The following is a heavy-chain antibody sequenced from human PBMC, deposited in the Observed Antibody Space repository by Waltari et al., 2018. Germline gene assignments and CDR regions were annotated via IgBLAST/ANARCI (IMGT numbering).Heavy chain of an antibody. D-gene: IGHD2-15*01. CDR3: AKLSGASDAFEI. CDR1: GFAFGSYG. Sequence: QVQLVESGGGVVQPGRSLRPSCAASGFAFGSYGMHWVRQAPGKGLEWVAVISYDGSNKYYADSVKGRFTISRDNSKNTLFLQVNSLRVEDTALYYCAKLSGASDAFEIWGQGTTVTVSS. J-gene: IGHJ3*02. V-gene: IGHV3-30*18. CDR2: ISYDGSNK.